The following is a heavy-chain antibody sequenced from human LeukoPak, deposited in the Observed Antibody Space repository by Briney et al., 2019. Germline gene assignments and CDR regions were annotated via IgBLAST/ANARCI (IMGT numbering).Heavy chain of an antibody. CDR1: GFTFSSYE. V-gene: IGHV3-48*03. Sequence: GGSLRLSCAASGFTFSSYEMNWVRQAPGKGLEWVSYINSSGSSIHYADSVKGRFTISRDNAKNSLYLQMNSLRAEDTAVYYCARGAGAYSHPYDYRGQGTLVTVSS. CDR3: ARGAGAYSHPYDY. J-gene: IGHJ4*02. CDR2: INSSGSSI. D-gene: IGHD4/OR15-4a*01.